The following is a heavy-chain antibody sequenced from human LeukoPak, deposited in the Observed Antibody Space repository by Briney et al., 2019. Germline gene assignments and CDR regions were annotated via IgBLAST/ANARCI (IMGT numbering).Heavy chain of an antibody. V-gene: IGHV3-53*05. J-gene: IGHJ6*03. CDR3: ARGLGTIFGVVTNMDV. D-gene: IGHD3-3*01. CDR2: IYSGGST. CDR1: GFTVSSNY. Sequence: GGSLRLSCAASGFTVSSNYMSWVRQAPGKGLEWVSVIYSGGSTYYADSVKGRFTISRDNSKNTLYLQMNSLRAEDTAVYYCARGLGTIFGVVTNMDVWGKGTTVTVSS.